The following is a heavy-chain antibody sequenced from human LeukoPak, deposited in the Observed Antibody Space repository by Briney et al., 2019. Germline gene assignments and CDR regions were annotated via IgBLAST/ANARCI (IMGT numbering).Heavy chain of an antibody. V-gene: IGHV3-11*01. J-gene: IGHJ5*02. CDR3: ARAYYCSSTSCPGGSNWFDP. D-gene: IGHD2-2*01. CDR1: GFTFSDYY. CDR2: ISSSGSTI. Sequence: GGSLRLSCAASGFTFSDYYMSWIRQAPGKGLEWVSYISSSGSTIYYADSVKGRFTISRDNAKNSLYLQMNSLRAEDTAVYYCARAYYCSSTSCPGGSNWFDPWGQGTLVTVSS.